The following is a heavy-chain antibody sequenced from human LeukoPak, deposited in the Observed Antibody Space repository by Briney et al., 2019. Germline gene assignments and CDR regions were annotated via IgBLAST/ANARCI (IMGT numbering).Heavy chain of an antibody. CDR1: GFTFSSYS. CDR3: AKDLLYTCSGGSCYSGFGFDY. J-gene: IGHJ4*02. D-gene: IGHD2-15*01. CDR2: ISGSGGST. V-gene: IGHV3-23*01. Sequence: GGSLRLSCAASGFTFSSYSMTWVRQAPGKGLEWVSAISGSGGSTYYADSVKGRFTISRDNSKNTLYLQMNSLRAEDTAVYYCAKDLLYTCSGGSCYSGFGFDYWGQGTLVTVSS.